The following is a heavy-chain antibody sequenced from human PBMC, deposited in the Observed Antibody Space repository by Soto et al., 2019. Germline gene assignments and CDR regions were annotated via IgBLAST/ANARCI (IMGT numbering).Heavy chain of an antibody. CDR3: AREAFYDLWSGPGWFDP. D-gene: IGHD3-3*01. J-gene: IGHJ5*02. CDR2: IQSGGDT. Sequence: HPGGSLRLSCTASGLAVSSNYMSWVRQAPGKGLEWVSIIQSGGDTHYADSVKGRFTISRDNYENTLYLQMDSLRAEDTALYYCAREAFYDLWSGPGWFDPWGQGTLVTVSS. CDR1: GLAVSSNY. V-gene: IGHV3-66*01.